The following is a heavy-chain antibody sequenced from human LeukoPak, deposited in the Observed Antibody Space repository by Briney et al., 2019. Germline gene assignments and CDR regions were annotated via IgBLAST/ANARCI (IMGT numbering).Heavy chain of an antibody. CDR1: GFTFSSYW. CDR2: VIVPTGSM. Sequence: GGSLRLSCAASGFTFSSYWMNWVRQAPGKGLEWVSSVIVPTGSMYYGDSVKGRFTISRDNAMNSLYLQMSSLRAEDTAVYYCARDFARTGDYHHFDYWGQGALVIVSS. V-gene: IGHV3-21*01. CDR3: ARDFARTGDYHHFDY. J-gene: IGHJ4*02. D-gene: IGHD7-27*01.